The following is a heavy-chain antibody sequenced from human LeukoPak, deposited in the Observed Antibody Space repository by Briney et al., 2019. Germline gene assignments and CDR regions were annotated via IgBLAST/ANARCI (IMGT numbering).Heavy chain of an antibody. CDR2: IYHSGST. CDR1: GGSFSGYS. CDR3: ARAVVVTAGYYYYYYGMDV. J-gene: IGHJ6*02. D-gene: IGHD2-21*02. V-gene: IGHV4-30-2*01. Sequence: SETLSLTCAVYGGSFSGYSWSWIRQPPGKGLEWIGYIYHSGSTYYNPSLKSRVTISVDRSKNQFSLKLSSVTAADTAVYYCARAVVVTAGYYYYYYGMDVWGQGTTVTVSS.